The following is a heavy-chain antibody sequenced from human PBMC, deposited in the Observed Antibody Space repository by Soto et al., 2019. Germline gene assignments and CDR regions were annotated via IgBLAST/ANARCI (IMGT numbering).Heavy chain of an antibody. Sequence: EVQLVESGGALVQPGGSLRLSCAVSGFTFTSYSMSWVRQAPGEGLEWVANLRQDGHEKYYVDSVRGRFTISRDNAQNRLYLQMDSLRAEDTAMYYCARDLPGYCSTTNCYYYFDFRGQGTLVTVSS. V-gene: IGHV3-7*03. D-gene: IGHD2-2*01. J-gene: IGHJ4*02. CDR2: LRQDGHEK. CDR3: ARDLPGYCSTTNCYYYFDF. CDR1: GFTFTSYS.